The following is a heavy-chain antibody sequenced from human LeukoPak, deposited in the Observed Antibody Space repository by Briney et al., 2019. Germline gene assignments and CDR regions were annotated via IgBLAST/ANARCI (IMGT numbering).Heavy chain of an antibody. CDR2: IYYSGST. D-gene: IGHD2-15*01. CDR3: ARGGYCSGGSCYSRPPRNWSDP. CDR1: GGSISSYY. J-gene: IGHJ5*02. V-gene: IGHV4-59*01. Sequence: SETLSLTCTVSGGSISSYYWSWIRQPPGKGLEWIGYIYYSGSTNYNPSLKSRVTISVDTSKNQFSLKLSSVTAADTAVYYCARGGYCSGGSCYSRPPRNWSDPWGQGTLVTVSS.